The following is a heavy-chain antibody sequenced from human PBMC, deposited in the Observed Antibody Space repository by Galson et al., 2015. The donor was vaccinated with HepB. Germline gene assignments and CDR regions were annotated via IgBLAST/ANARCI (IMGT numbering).Heavy chain of an antibody. Sequence: SLRLSCAASGFTFSSYGMHWVRQAPGKGLEWVAVISYDGSNKYYADSVKGRFTISRDNSKNTLYLQMNSLRAEDTAVYYCAKDGAAAGFWGYWGQGTLVTVSS. J-gene: IGHJ4*02. CDR1: GFTFSSYG. D-gene: IGHD6-13*01. V-gene: IGHV3-30*18. CDR3: AKDGAAAGFWGY. CDR2: ISYDGSNK.